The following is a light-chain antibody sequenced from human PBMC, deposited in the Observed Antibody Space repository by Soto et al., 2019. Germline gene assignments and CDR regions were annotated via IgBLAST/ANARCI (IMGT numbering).Light chain of an antibody. CDR3: LQHNSYPLT. V-gene: IGKV1-17*01. CDR1: QGIRKD. CDR2: AAS. J-gene: IGKJ3*01. Sequence: DIQMTQSPSSLSASVGDRVTITCRASQGIRKDLGWYQQKPGKAPTRLIYAASSLQSGVPSRFSGSGYGTEFTLTISSLQPEDFATYYCLQHNSYPLTFGPGTKVDIK.